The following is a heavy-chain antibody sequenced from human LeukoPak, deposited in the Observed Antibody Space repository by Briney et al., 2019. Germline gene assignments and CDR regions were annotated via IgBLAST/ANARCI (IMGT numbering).Heavy chain of an antibody. Sequence: PSETLSLTCTVSGGSISSSSYYWGWIRQPPGKGLEWIGSIYYSGSTYYNPSLKSRVTISVDTSKNQFSLKLSSVTAADTAVYYCARQDCSSTSCYTGWFDPWGQGTLVTVSS. CDR3: ARQDCSSTSCYTGWFDP. CDR2: IYYSGST. J-gene: IGHJ5*02. D-gene: IGHD2-2*02. V-gene: IGHV4-39*01. CDR1: GGSISSSSYY.